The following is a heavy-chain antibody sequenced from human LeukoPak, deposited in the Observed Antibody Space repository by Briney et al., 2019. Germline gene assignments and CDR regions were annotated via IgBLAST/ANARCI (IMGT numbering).Heavy chain of an antibody. Sequence: PSETLSLTCTVFGDSVTGYFLNWVRQPPGKGLEWIGLIYKIGTTNYNPSLKSRLTISADTSKNQFSLQLRSVTAADTAVYYCVIGVGWQPDYWGQGALVTVSS. CDR1: GDSVTGYF. D-gene: IGHD2-15*01. CDR2: IYKIGTT. V-gene: IGHV4-59*02. CDR3: VIGVGWQPDY. J-gene: IGHJ4*02.